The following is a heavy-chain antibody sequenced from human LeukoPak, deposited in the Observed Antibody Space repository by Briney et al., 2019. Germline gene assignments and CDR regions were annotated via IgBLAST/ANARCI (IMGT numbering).Heavy chain of an antibody. CDR2: ISSSGLYI. J-gene: IGHJ1*01. V-gene: IGHV3-21*01. Sequence: AGGSLRLSCAASGFSITGYTMNWVRQASGRGLELVSSISSSGLYIHYVDSVKGRFTISRDNAKNSLYLQMNSLGAEDTAVYYCARDRYCGGDCSTAEYFQYWGQGTLVTVSS. CDR3: ARDRYCGGDCSTAEYFQY. D-gene: IGHD2-21*02. CDR1: GFSITGYT.